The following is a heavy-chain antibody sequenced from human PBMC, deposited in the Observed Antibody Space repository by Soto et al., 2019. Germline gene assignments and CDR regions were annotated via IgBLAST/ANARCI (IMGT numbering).Heavy chain of an antibody. Sequence: QVQLVQSGAEVKKPGASVKVSCKASGYRFTNHGISWVRQAPGQGLEWMGWISGNDGKTKYARKFQGRVTMTTDTSTSTAYMEMNSLRHDDTAVYYCARDFYPLAYYFDYWGQGTLVTGSS. CDR1: GYRFTNHG. V-gene: IGHV1-18*01. J-gene: IGHJ4*02. CDR2: ISGNDGKT. CDR3: ARDFYPLAYYFDY.